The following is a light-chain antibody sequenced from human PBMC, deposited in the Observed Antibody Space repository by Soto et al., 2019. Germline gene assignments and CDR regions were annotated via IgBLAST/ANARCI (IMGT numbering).Light chain of an antibody. J-gene: IGKJ4*01. V-gene: IGKV3-15*01. Sequence: EIVMTQSPATLSVSPGERATLSCRASRSISSDLAWYQQKPGQAPRLLIYGASTRATGIPARFSGSGSGTEFTLTISSPQSEDFALYYCQLYNNWPPLTFGGGTKVEIK. CDR3: QLYNNWPPLT. CDR1: RSISSD. CDR2: GAS.